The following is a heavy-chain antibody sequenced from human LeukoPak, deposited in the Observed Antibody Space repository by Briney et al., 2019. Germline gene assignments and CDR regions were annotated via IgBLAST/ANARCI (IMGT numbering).Heavy chain of an antibody. V-gene: IGHV4-39*07. Sequence: SETLSLTCTVSGGSISSSSYYWGWIRQPPGKGLEWIGSIYYSGSTYYNPSLKSRVTISVDTSKNQFSLKLSSVTAADTAVYYCASSTPKYSSSWYHIDSYYYYYMDVWGKGTTVTVSS. CDR3: ASSTPKYSSSWYHIDSYYYYYMDV. J-gene: IGHJ6*03. CDR1: GGSISSSSYY. D-gene: IGHD6-13*01. CDR2: IYYSGST.